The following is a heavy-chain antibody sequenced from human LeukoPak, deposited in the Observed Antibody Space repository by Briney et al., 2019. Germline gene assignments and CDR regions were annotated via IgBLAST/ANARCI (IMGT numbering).Heavy chain of an antibody. CDR2: INTKGET. J-gene: IGHJ4*02. CDR3: ATTNDAKIAPFDH. Sequence: PSETLSLTCTVSGVSMSAYQWSWVRQSPEKGLEWIGCINTKGETSYNPSLKSRVTTSIDTSKSQFSLRLTSVTAADTAVYYCATTNDAKIAPFDHWGQGAPVTVSS. CDR1: GVSMSAYQ. V-gene: IGHV4-4*09. D-gene: IGHD2-21*01.